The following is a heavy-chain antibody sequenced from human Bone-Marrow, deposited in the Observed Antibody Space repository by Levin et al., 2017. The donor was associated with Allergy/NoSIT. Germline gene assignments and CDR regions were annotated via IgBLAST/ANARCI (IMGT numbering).Heavy chain of an antibody. D-gene: IGHD3-10*01. Sequence: ASVKVSCKASGYTFTGYYMHWVRQAPGQGLEWMGRINPNSGGTNYAQKFQGRVTMTRDTSISTAYMELSRLRSDDTAVYYCARVMTYYYGSGSWVAFDIWGQGTMVTVSS. CDR1: GYTFTGYY. J-gene: IGHJ3*02. V-gene: IGHV1-2*06. CDR3: ARVMTYYYGSGSWVAFDI. CDR2: INPNSGGT.